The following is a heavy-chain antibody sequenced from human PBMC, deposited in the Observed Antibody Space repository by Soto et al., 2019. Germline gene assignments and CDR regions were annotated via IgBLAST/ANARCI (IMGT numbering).Heavy chain of an antibody. D-gene: IGHD6-13*01. CDR1: GGTFSSYA. J-gene: IGHJ4*02. CDR2: IIPIFGTA. V-gene: IGHV1-69*01. CDR3: ARGVIPRGNSSWYYFDC. Sequence: QVQLVQSGAEVKKPGSSVKVSCKASGGTFSSYAISWVRQAPGQGLEWMGGIIPIFGTANYAQKFQGRVTITADESTSTAYMELSSLRSEDTAVYYCARGVIPRGNSSWYYFDCWGQGTLVTVSS.